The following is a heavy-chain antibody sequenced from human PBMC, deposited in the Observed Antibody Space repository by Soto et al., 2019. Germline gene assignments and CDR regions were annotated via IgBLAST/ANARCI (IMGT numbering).Heavy chain of an antibody. CDR2: ISSSSDIT. V-gene: IGHV3-23*01. CDR1: GFAFSNFA. D-gene: IGHD6-6*01. CDR3: AKRSVVAGREYYFDY. J-gene: IGHJ4*02. Sequence: GSLRLSCAASGFAFSNFAMSWVRQAPGKGLEWVSGISSSSDITTYADSVKGRFTISRDNSKNTLFLQMNSLRVEDTALYYCAKRSVVAGREYYFDYWGQGTLVTVSS.